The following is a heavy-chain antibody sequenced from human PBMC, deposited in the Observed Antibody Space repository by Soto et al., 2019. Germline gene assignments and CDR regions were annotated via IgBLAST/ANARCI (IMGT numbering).Heavy chain of an antibody. D-gene: IGHD3-10*01. J-gene: IGHJ5*02. CDR3: ASLRGYNWFDP. CDR1: GGSISSYY. V-gene: IGHV4-59*01. CDR2: IYYSGST. Sequence: PSETLSLTCTVSGGSISSYYWSWIRQPPGKGLEWIGYIYYSGSTNYNPSLKSRVTTSVDTSKNQFSLKLSSVTAADTAVYYCASLRGYNWFDPWGQGTLVTVSS.